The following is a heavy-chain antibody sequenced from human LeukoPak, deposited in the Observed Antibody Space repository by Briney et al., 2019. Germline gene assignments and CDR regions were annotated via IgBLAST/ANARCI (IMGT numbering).Heavy chain of an antibody. V-gene: IGHV3-48*01. Sequence: PGGSLRLSCAASGFTFSSYSMNWVRQAPGKGLEWVSYISSSSSTIYYADSVKGRFTISRDNAKNSLYLQMNSLRAEDTAVYYCARDPTIFGVVIVENWFDPWGQGTLVTVSS. CDR2: ISSSSSTI. J-gene: IGHJ5*02. CDR3: ARDPTIFGVVIVENWFDP. CDR1: GFTFSSYS. D-gene: IGHD3-3*01.